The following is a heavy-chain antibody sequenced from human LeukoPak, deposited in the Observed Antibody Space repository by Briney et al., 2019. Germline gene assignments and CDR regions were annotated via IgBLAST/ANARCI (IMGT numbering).Heavy chain of an antibody. CDR2: IHSSGST. D-gene: IGHD2-2*01. J-gene: IGHJ4*02. CDR3: ARDAARGGIVVVPNTYYFDY. CDR1: GFTVSTNY. Sequence: GGSLRLSCAASGFTVSTNYMTWVRQTPGKGLEWVSLIHSSGSTTQADSVKGRFTISRDNSKNTLYLQMNSLRAEDTAVYYCARDAARGGIVVVPNTYYFDYWGQGTLVTVSS. V-gene: IGHV3-66*01.